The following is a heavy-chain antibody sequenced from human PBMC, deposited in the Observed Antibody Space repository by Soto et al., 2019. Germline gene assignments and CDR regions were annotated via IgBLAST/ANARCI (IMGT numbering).Heavy chain of an antibody. CDR1: GFIFSDYA. D-gene: IGHD3-22*01. CDR2: IWYDGSRK. CDR3: AREKVGDYYDSEKVVNWFDF. Sequence: QVLLVESGGGVVQPGRSLRLSCATSGFIFSDYAIHWVRQAPGKGLEWVALIWYDGSRKFYADSVKGRFTISRDDSKNTVFLQMSSLRGEDVGVYYCAREKVGDYYDSEKVVNWFDFWGQGTLVTVSS. V-gene: IGHV3-33*01. J-gene: IGHJ5*01.